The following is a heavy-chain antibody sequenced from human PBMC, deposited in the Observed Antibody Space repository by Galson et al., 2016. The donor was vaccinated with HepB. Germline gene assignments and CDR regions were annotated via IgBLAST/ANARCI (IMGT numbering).Heavy chain of an antibody. J-gene: IGHJ3*01. CDR2: ITSTGSYT. Sequence: SLRLSCAASGFTFSDNYMSWIRQAPGKGLEWLSYITSTGSYTNYAGSVKGRFTVSRDNAKNTLYLQMNSLRVEDTAIYYCSKAYSGGSPYRAFDFRGQGTVVTFSP. V-gene: IGHV3-11*05. CDR1: GFTFSDNY. CDR3: SKAYSGGSPYRAFDF. D-gene: IGHD2-15*01.